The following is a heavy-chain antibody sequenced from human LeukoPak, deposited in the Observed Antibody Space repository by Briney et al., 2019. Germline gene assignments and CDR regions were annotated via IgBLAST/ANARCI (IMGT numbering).Heavy chain of an antibody. D-gene: IGHD6-13*01. CDR1: GFTFCSYG. CDR2: IWYEGSNK. CDR3: ARDEYSSSWYRFYYYYGMDV. V-gene: IGHV3-33*01. J-gene: IGHJ6*02. Sequence: GGSLRLSCAASGFTFCSYGMHGVRQAPAKGLEWVAVIWYEGSNKYYADSVKGRFTISRDNSKNTLYLQMNSLRAEDTAVYYCARDEYSSSWYRFYYYYGMDVWGQGTTVTVPS.